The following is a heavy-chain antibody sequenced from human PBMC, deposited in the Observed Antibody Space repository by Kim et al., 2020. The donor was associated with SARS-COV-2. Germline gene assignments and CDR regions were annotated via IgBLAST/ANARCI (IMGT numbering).Heavy chain of an antibody. CDR2: INAGVGAT. V-gene: IGHV1-46*01. CDR3: ARDGDYDITAFDY. Sequence: ASVKVSCKTSGYTFINYYVHWMRQAPGQGLQWLGVINAGVGATSYAQKFQGRVTMTRDTSTSTVYMDLKSLVSEDTAGYFCARDGDYDITAFDYWGQGTAVTVSS. CDR1: GYTFINYY. D-gene: IGHD3-22*01. J-gene: IGHJ4*02.